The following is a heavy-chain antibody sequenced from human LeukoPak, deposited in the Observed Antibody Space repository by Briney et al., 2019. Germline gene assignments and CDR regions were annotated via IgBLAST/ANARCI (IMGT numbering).Heavy chain of an antibody. D-gene: IGHD3-22*01. CDR2: ISWNSGSI. CDR3: AKERYYDSSGYSFDY. V-gene: IGHV3-9*01. J-gene: IGHJ4*02. Sequence: GGSLRLSCAASGFTFDDYAMHWVRQAPGKGLEWVSGISWNSGSIGYADSVKGRFTISRDNAKNSLYLQMNSLRAEDTALYYCAKERYYDSSGYSFDYWGQGTLVTVSS. CDR1: GFTFDDYA.